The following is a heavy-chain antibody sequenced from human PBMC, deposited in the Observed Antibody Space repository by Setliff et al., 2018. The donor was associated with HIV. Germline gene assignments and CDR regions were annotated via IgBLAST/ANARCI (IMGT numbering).Heavy chain of an antibody. CDR1: GYTFTSYY. CDR3: AMSYYYDSSGSGAFDI. V-gene: IGHV1-46*01. D-gene: IGHD3-22*01. CDR2: INPNGGST. Sequence: ASVKVSCKASGYTFTSYYVHFVRQAPGQGPEWMGIINPNGGSTNYAQKFEGRVAMTADTSIDTAYMELNSLRSEDTALYYCAMSYYYDSSGSGAFDIWGQGTLVTVSS. J-gene: IGHJ3*02.